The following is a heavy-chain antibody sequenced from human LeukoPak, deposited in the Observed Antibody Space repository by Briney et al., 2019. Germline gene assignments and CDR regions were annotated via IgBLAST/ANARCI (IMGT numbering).Heavy chain of an antibody. CDR1: GFTFSTYA. V-gene: IGHV3-23*01. D-gene: IGHD4/OR15-4a*01. J-gene: IGHJ4*02. CDR2: VSGSGGNT. CDR3: AKSGLSRFDY. Sequence: GGSLRLSCAASGFTFSTYAMSWVRQAPGKGLEWVATVSGSGGNTHYADSVKGRFTISRDNTKNTLSLQMNSLRAEDTAVYYCAKSGLSRFDYWGQGTLITVSS.